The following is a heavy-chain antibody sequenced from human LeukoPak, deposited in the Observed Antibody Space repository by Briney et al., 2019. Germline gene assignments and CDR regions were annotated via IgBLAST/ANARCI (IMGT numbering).Heavy chain of an antibody. J-gene: IGHJ2*01. Sequence: PSQTLSLTCTVSGGSISSGDYYWTWIRQPPGKGREWIGYIYYTGSTYYNPSLKSRITISVDTSKNQFSLKLSSVTAADTAVYYCARVFIKPYWYFDLWGRGTLVTVSS. CDR3: ARVFIKPYWYFDL. D-gene: IGHD3-10*01. V-gene: IGHV4-30-4*01. CDR1: GGSISSGDYY. CDR2: IYYTGST.